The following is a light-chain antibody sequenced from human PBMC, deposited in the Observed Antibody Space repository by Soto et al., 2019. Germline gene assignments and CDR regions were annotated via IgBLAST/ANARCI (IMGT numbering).Light chain of an antibody. CDR1: QDINIY. CDR3: QQYDILPIT. V-gene: IGKV1-33*01. Sequence: DIQMTKSPSSLFASVEDRVTITCQATQDINIYLNWYQQKPGKAPNLLIYDASNLEIGVPSRFSGSGSGTHFTFTISSLQTEDIGTYYCQQYDILPITFGRGTRLQIK. CDR2: DAS. J-gene: IGKJ5*01.